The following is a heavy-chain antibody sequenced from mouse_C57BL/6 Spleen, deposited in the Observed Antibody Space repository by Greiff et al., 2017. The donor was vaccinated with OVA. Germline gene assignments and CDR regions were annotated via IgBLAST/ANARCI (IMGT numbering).Heavy chain of an antibody. CDR3: ARAPSYYYGSGYFDV. J-gene: IGHJ1*03. V-gene: IGHV3-1*01. D-gene: IGHD1-1*01. CDR1: VSSITSGYD. CDR2: ISYSGSP. Sequence: VMLVESGPGMVTPSQSLSLTCTVTVSSITSGYDWHWLRHFPGNKLEWMSYISYSGSPNYNPSLKSRISITHDTSKNHFFLKLNSVTTEDTATYYCARAPSYYYGSGYFDVGGTGTTVTVSS.